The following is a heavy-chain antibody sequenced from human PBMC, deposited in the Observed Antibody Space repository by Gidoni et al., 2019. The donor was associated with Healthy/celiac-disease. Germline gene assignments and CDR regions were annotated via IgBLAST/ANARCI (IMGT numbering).Heavy chain of an antibody. D-gene: IGHD1-1*01. V-gene: IGHV1-69*08. J-gene: IGHJ6*02. CDR1: GVTFSVYT. CDR3: ARDPGANYYYYYGMDV. CDR2: TIRILGIA. Sequence: QVQLVQSGHEVKKPGSSVKVSCKASGVTFSVYTISGVRQAPGQVLECMGRTIRILGIANYAQKLQGRGTITADKSTSTAYMELSSLRSEDTAVYYCARDPGANYYYYYGMDVWGQGTTVTVSS.